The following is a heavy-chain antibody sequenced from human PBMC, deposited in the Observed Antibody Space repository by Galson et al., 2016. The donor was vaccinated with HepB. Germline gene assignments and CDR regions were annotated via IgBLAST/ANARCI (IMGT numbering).Heavy chain of an antibody. CDR1: GASLSGYY. CDR3: ARGRTFKKEFGGDV. Sequence: ETLSLTCAVYGASLSGYYWSWIRQPPGKGLEWIGEISYGGRTIFSPSLESRLTMLIDKAKNQFSLKLNSVTAADTAVYYCARGRTFKKEFGGDVWGKGTSVIVS. V-gene: IGHV4-34*01. CDR2: ISYGGRT. J-gene: IGHJ6*03. D-gene: IGHD3-10*01.